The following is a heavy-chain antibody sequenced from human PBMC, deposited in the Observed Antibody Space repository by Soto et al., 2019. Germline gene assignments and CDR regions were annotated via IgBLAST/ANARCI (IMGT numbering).Heavy chain of an antibody. CDR1: ALTFSNSY. J-gene: IGHJ3*02. Sequence: GGSLRLSCVASALTFSNSYMHWVRPAPGKGLVWVSHINSAGTATTYADSVKGRFTVSRDNARNTLFLQLTSLRAEDTAVYYCARHLILKGEAFDIWGQGTMVTVSS. CDR3: ARHLILKGEAFDI. D-gene: IGHD2-15*01. V-gene: IGHV3-74*01. CDR2: INSAGTAT.